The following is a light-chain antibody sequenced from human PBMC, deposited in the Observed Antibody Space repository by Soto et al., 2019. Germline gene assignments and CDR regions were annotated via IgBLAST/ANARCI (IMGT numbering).Light chain of an antibody. Sequence: EIVLTQSPATLSLSPGERSTLSCRASQSISIYLAWYQQTPGQAPRLLXXDASNTATGIPAKFSGSGSGTDFTRTSSSLEPEDFAVYYGQQRNNWPPEITFGQGTRLEIK. V-gene: IGKV3-11*01. CDR3: QQRNNWPPEIT. J-gene: IGKJ5*01. CDR2: DAS. CDR1: QSISIY.